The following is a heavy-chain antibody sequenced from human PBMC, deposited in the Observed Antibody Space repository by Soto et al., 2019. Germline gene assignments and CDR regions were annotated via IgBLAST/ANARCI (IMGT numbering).Heavy chain of an antibody. CDR1: GGSISSSSYY. J-gene: IGHJ4*02. CDR2: IYYSGST. Sequence: QLQLQESGPGLVKPSEPLSLTCTVSGGSISSSSYYWGWIRQPPGKGLEWIGSIYYSGSTYYNPSLKSRVPITVATAKNQFPPKLNSVTPADTPMYYCARHAPNHVIAAAGTVDYWGQRTLVT. CDR3: ARHAPNHVIAAAGTVDY. V-gene: IGHV4-39*01. D-gene: IGHD6-13*01.